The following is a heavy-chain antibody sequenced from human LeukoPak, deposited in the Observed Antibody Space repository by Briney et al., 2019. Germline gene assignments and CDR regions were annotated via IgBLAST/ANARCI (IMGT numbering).Heavy chain of an antibody. CDR1: GFTFSSYA. CDR3: AKEPILWFGELFAPHFDY. Sequence: GGSLRLSCAASGFTFSSYAMSWVRQAPGKGLEWVAVISYDGSNKYYADSVKGRFTISRDNSKNTLYLQMNSLRAEDTAVYYCAKEPILWFGELFAPHFDYWGQGTLVTVSS. V-gene: IGHV3-30*18. D-gene: IGHD3-10*01. CDR2: ISYDGSNK. J-gene: IGHJ4*02.